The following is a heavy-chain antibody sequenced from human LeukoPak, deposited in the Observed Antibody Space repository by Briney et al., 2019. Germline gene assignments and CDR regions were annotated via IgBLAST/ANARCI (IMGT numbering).Heavy chain of an antibody. Sequence: KPSETLSLTCAVYGGSFSGYYWSWLRQPPGKGLEWIGEINHSGSTNYNPSLKSRVTISVDTSKNQFSLKLNSVTAADTAVYYCARGNTMVRGVKIDYYGMDVWGQGTTVTVSS. J-gene: IGHJ6*02. CDR2: INHSGST. D-gene: IGHD3-10*01. CDR1: GGSFSGYY. CDR3: ARGNTMVRGVKIDYYGMDV. V-gene: IGHV4-34*01.